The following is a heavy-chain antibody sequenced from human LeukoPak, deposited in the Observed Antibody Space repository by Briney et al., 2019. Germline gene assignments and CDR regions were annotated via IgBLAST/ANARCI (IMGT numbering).Heavy chain of an antibody. Sequence: ASVKVPCKASGYTFTGYYMHWVRQAPGQGLEWMGWINPNSGGSNYAQKFQGRVTMTRDTSISTAYMELSRLRSDDTAVYYCARTVVPAAITVGKYFQHWGQGTLVTVSS. CDR2: INPNSGGS. CDR1: GYTFTGYY. CDR3: ARTVVPAAITVGKYFQH. J-gene: IGHJ1*01. D-gene: IGHD2-2*01. V-gene: IGHV1-2*02.